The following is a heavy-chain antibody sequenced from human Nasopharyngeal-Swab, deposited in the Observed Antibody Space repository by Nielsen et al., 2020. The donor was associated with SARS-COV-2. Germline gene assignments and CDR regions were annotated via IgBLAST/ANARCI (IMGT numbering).Heavy chain of an antibody. CDR3: ARGLGSGKGFDY. CDR2: INPNSGDT. V-gene: IGHV1-18*04. Sequence: ASVKAPCRASGYSFTAYYMHWVRQAPGQGLEWMGWINPNSGDTTYAQKLQGRVTMTTDTSTSTAYMELRSLRSDDTAVYYCARGLGSGKGFDYWGQGTLVTVSS. D-gene: IGHD5-12*01. CDR1: GYSFTAYY. J-gene: IGHJ4*02.